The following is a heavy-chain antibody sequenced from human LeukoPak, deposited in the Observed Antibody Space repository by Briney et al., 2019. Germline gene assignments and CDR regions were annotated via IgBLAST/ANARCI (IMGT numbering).Heavy chain of an antibody. D-gene: IGHD3-22*01. Sequence: KSSETLSLTCTVSGGSISSGGYYWSWIRQHPGKGLEWIGYIYYSGSTYYNPSLKSRVTISVDTSKNQFSLKLSSVTAADTAVYYCAREGYYDSIGLDPWGQGTLVTVSS. V-gene: IGHV4-31*03. CDR1: GGSISSGGYY. J-gene: IGHJ5*02. CDR3: AREGYYDSIGLDP. CDR2: IYYSGST.